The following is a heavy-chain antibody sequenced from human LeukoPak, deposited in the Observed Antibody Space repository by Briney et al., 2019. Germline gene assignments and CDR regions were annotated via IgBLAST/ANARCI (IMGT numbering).Heavy chain of an antibody. CDR1: GGSISSGDYY. CDR3: ARWPWGNEAFDI. V-gene: IGHV4-30-4*01. CDR2: ISYSGDT. Sequence: PSETLSLTCTVSGGSISSGDYYWSWIRQPPGKGLEWIGYISYSGDTYYNPSLKSRITISVDTSKNQFSLKLSSVTAADTAVYFCARWPWGNEAFDIWGQGTMVTVSS. D-gene: IGHD3-16*01. J-gene: IGHJ3*02.